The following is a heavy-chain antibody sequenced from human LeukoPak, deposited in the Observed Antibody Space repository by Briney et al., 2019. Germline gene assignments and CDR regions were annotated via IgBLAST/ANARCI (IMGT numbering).Heavy chain of an antibody. CDR2: IDGSGGST. Sequence: GGSLRLSCAGAGFTFSSYGMSWVRQAPGKGLEWVSAIDGSGGSTYYTDSVKGRFTISRDNAKNSLYLQMNSLRAEDTAVYYCARDQSGWGQGTLVTVSS. V-gene: IGHV3-21*01. CDR1: GFTFSSYG. CDR3: ARDQSG. J-gene: IGHJ4*02.